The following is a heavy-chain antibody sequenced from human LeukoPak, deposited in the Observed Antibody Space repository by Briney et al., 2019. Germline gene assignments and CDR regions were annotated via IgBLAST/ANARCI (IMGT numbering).Heavy chain of an antibody. J-gene: IGHJ4*02. CDR2: IYSGGST. D-gene: IGHD1-7*01. Sequence: PGGSLRLSCAASEFSVGSNYMTWVRQAPGKGLEWVSLIYSGGSTYYADSVKGRFTISRDNAKNSLYLQMNSLRAEDTAVYYCARDGEAYGWNYAFDYWGQGTLVTVSS. V-gene: IGHV3-66*01. CDR3: ARDGEAYGWNYAFDY. CDR1: EFSVGSNY.